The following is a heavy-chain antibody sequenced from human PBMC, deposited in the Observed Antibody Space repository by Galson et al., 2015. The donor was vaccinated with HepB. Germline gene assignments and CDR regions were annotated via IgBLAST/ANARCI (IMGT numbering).Heavy chain of an antibody. D-gene: IGHD3-3*01. V-gene: IGHV3-23*01. J-gene: IGHJ4*02. CDR1: GYTFSSYA. CDR3: AKDWVPRETIFSPFDY. CDR2: ITGNGDTT. Sequence: SLRLSCEASGYTFSSYAMSWVRQAPGKGLEWVSAITGNGDTTHYADSVKGRFTISRDNSKNTLYLQMDSLRAGDTAVYYCAKDWVPRETIFSPFDYWGQGTLVTVSS.